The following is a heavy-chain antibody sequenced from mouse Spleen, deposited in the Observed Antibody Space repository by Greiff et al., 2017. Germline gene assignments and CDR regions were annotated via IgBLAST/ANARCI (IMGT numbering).Heavy chain of an antibody. Sequence: EVKLQQSGAELVKPGASVKLSCTASGFNIKDYYMHWVKQRTEQGLEWIGRIDPEDGETKYAPKFQGKATITADTSSNTAYLQLSSLTSEDTAVYYCARRGDYGDPYAMDYWGQGTSVTVSS. CDR1: GFNIKDYY. CDR2: IDPEDGET. J-gene: IGHJ4*01. V-gene: IGHV14-2*01. CDR3: ARRGDYGDPYAMDY. D-gene: IGHD2-13*01.